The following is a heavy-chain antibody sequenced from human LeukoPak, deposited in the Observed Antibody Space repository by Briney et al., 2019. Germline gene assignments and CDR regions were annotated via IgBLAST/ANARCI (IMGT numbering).Heavy chain of an antibody. Sequence: GASVKVSCKASGYTFNSYDITWVRQAPGQGLEWMGWISAYNGNTNYAQKVQGRVTMTTDTSTSTAYMELRSLRSDDTAVYYCARVSHYYGSEIEHWGQGTLVTVSS. CDR3: ARVSHYYGSEIEH. J-gene: IGHJ4*02. V-gene: IGHV1-18*01. CDR2: ISAYNGNT. CDR1: GYTFNSYD. D-gene: IGHD3-10*01.